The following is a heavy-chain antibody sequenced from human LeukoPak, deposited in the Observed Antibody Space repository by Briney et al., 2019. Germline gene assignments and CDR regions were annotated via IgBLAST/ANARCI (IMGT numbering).Heavy chain of an antibody. CDR3: ARDREHSYGSDFGH. V-gene: IGHV4-4*07. D-gene: IGHD5-18*01. CDR1: GGYIHTYY. CDR2: ANVGGHR. J-gene: IGHJ4*02. Sequence: SETLSLTCTVSGGYIHTYYWAWIRQPAGKGLEWVGRANVGGHRDYNPSLKSRVSMSVDESANQFSLNLMSVTAADTAVYYCARDREHSYGSDFGHWGQGILVTVSA.